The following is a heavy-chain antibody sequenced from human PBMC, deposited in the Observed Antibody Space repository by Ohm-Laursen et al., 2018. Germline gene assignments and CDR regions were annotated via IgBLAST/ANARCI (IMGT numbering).Heavy chain of an antibody. CDR1: GYTFTSYA. D-gene: IGHD3-9*01. CDR2: MNPNSGNT. CDR3: ARVTRDYDILTGYSSYYFDY. V-gene: IGHV1-8*01. J-gene: IGHJ4*02. Sequence: GAPVKVSCKASGYTFTSYAINWVRQATGQGLEWMGWMNPNSGNTGYAQKFQGRVTMTRNTSISTAYMELSSLRSEDTAVYYCARVTRDYDILTGYSSYYFDYWGQGTLVTVSS.